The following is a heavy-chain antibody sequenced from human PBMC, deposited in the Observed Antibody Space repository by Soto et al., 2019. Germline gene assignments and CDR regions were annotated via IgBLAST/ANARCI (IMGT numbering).Heavy chain of an antibody. CDR1: GFTFSSYA. J-gene: IGHJ6*02. Sequence: EVQLLESGGGLVQPGGSLRLSCAASGFTFSSYAMKWVRQAPGKGLEWVSLIGESGTPTYYADSVKGRFTISRDNSGXXXXXXXXXLXAEDTAVYYCARYIPGVRYYGMDVWGQGTTVTVSS. CDR2: IGESGTPT. D-gene: IGHD2-2*01. V-gene: IGHV3-23*01. CDR3: ARYIPGVRYYGMDV.